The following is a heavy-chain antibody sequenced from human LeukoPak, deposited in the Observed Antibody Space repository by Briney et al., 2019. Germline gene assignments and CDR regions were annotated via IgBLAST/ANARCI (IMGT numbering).Heavy chain of an antibody. CDR2: ISGSGGST. CDR1: GFTSTSYA. CDR3: AKDLNYDLLTGYYRCAFDV. V-gene: IGHV3-23*01. Sequence: GGSLRPSCAASGFTSTSYAMNWVRQAPGKGLERVSAISGSGGSTYNADSVKGRFTISRDNSKNTLYLEMNSLRAEDTAVYYCAKDLNYDLLTGYYRCAFDVWGQGTMVTVSS. D-gene: IGHD3-9*01. J-gene: IGHJ3*01.